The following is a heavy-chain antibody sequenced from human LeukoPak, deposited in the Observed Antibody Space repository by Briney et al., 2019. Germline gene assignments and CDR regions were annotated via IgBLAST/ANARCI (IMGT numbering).Heavy chain of an antibody. CDR1: GFTFSSYA. Sequence: GGSLRLSCAASGFTFSSYAMSWVRQAPGKGLEWVSAISGSGGSTYYADSVKGRFTISRDNSKSTLYLQMNSLRADDTAVYYCAKLTGGTGTIPFDYWGQGTLVTVSS. CDR2: ISGSGGST. J-gene: IGHJ4*02. CDR3: AKLTGGTGTIPFDY. V-gene: IGHV3-23*01. D-gene: IGHD1-1*01.